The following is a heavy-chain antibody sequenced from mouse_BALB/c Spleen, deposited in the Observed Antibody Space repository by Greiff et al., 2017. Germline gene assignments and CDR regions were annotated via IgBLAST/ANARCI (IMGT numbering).Heavy chain of an antibody. D-gene: IGHD4-1*01. CDR2: IYPYNGGT. J-gene: IGHJ3*01. Sequence: EVQLVESGPELVKPGASVKISCKASGYTFTDYNMHWVKQSHGKSLEWIGYIYPYNGGTGYNQKFKSKATLTVDNSSSTAYMELRSLTSEDSAVYYCVNWDWFAYWGQGTLVTVSA. CDR3: VNWDWFAY. CDR1: GYTFTDYN. V-gene: IGHV1S29*02.